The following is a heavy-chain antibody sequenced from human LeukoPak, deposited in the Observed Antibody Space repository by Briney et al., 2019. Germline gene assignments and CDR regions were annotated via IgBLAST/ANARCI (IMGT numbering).Heavy chain of an antibody. CDR2: ISGSGGST. V-gene: IGHV3-23*01. CDR1: GFTFSSYA. Sequence: GGSLRLSCAASGFTFSSYAMSWVRQAPGKGLEWVSAISGSGGSTYYADSVKGRFTISRDNSKNTLYLQMNSLRAEDTAVYYCANPLRFLEWLSPFDYWGQGTLVTVSS. CDR3: ANPLRFLEWLSPFDY. D-gene: IGHD3-3*01. J-gene: IGHJ4*02.